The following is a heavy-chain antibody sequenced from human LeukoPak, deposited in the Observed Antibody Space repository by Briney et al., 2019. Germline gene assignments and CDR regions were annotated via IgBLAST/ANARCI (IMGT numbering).Heavy chain of an antibody. V-gene: IGHV3-73*01. CDR1: GFTFSGSA. CDR2: IRSKANSYAT. CDR3: TSRGSCSSTSCPDLYYYYYMDV. J-gene: IGHJ6*03. Sequence: GGSLRLSXAASGFTFSGSAMHWVRQASGKGLEWVGRIRSKANSYATAYAASVKGRFTISRDDSKNTAYLQMNSLKTEDTAVYYCTSRGSCSSTSCPDLYYYYYMDVWGKGTTVTVSS. D-gene: IGHD2-2*01.